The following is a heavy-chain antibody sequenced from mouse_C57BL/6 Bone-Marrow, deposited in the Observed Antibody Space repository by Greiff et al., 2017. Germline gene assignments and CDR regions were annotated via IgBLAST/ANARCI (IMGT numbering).Heavy chain of an antibody. CDR2: IDPENGDT. CDR1: GFNIKDDY. CDR3: TTYYYGSSFFDY. D-gene: IGHD1-1*01. V-gene: IGHV14-4*01. J-gene: IGHJ2*01. Sequence: VQLQQSWAELVRPGASVKLSCTASGFNIKDDYMHWVKQRPEQGLEWIGWIDPENGDTEYASKFQGKATITADTSSNTAYLQLSSLTSEDTAVYYCTTYYYGSSFFDYWGQGTTLTVSS.